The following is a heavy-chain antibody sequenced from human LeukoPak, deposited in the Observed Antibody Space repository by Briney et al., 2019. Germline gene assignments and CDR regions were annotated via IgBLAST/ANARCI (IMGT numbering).Heavy chain of an antibody. CDR1: GFTFDDYA. J-gene: IGHJ6*04. CDR3: AKDIAPRGVITIYYYYYGMDV. V-gene: IGHV3-43D*04. Sequence: GGSLRLSCAASGFTFDDYAMHWVRQAPGKGLEWVSLISWDGGSTYYADSVKGRFTISRDNSKNSLYLQMNSLRAEDTALYYCAKDIAPRGVITIYYYYYGMDVRGKGTTVTVSS. D-gene: IGHD3-10*01. CDR2: ISWDGGST.